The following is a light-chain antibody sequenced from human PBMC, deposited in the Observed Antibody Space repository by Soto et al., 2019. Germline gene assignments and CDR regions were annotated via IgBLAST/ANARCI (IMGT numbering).Light chain of an antibody. V-gene: IGKV3-20*01. CDR3: QMYGTSPRYT. Sequence: EIVLTQSPGTLSLSPGERATLSCRASQSISSNYLAWYQHKPGQAPRLVIHGATSRATGIPGRFIGSGSGTDFTLIISRLEHEDFAVYYCQMYGTSPRYTFGQGTKLEIK. CDR1: QSISSNY. J-gene: IGKJ2*01. CDR2: GAT.